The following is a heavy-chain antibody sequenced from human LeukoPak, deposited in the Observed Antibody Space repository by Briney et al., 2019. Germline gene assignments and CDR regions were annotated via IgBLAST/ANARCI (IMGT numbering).Heavy chain of an antibody. V-gene: IGHV3-7*01. CDR3: ARLVAAHWFDP. Sequence: GGSLRLSCAASGFTFSSYWMSWVRQAPGKGLEWVANIKQDGSEKYYVDSVKGRFTISRENAKNSLYLQMNSLRAEDTAVYYCARLVAAHWFDPWGQGTLVTVSS. D-gene: IGHD2-15*01. CDR1: GFTFSSYW. J-gene: IGHJ5*02. CDR2: IKQDGSEK.